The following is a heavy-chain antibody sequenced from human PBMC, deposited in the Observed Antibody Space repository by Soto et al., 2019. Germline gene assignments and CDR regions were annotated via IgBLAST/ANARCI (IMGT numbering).Heavy chain of an antibody. D-gene: IGHD2-2*01. CDR1: GGSISSGGYS. V-gene: IGHV4-30-2*01. CDR2: IYHSGST. J-gene: IGHJ5*02. CDR3: ARVPDR. Sequence: SETLSLTCAVSGGSISSGGYSWSWIRQPPGKGLEWIGYIYHSGSTYYNPSLKSRVTISVDRSKNQFSLKLSSVTAADTAVYYCARVPDRWGQGTLVTGLL.